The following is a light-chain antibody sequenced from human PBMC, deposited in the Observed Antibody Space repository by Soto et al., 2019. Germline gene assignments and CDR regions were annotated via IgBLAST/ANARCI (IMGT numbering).Light chain of an antibody. Sequence: EIVLTQSPGTLSLSPGERATLSCRASQSVSSSYLAWYQQKPGQAPRLLIYGASSRATGIPDRFSGSGSGTDYSLTISRLEPEDFAVYYCQQYGSSPTSTFGGGTKVESK. CDR1: QSVSSSY. J-gene: IGKJ4*01. V-gene: IGKV3-20*01. CDR2: GAS. CDR3: QQYGSSPTST.